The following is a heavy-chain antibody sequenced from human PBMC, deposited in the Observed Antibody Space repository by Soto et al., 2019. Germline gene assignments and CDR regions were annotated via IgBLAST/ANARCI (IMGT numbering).Heavy chain of an antibody. CDR3: ARDKVWGGFDI. J-gene: IGHJ3*02. CDR2: ISGYNGNT. Sequence: QVQLVQSGPELKKPGASVKLSCKSSGYSFSNYNFCWVRQAPGQGLEWLGWISGYNGNTNYAQKLQGRVTLTTDSFTSTAYMELRSLRSDDTAIYYCARDKVWGGFDIWGQGTMVTVSS. CDR1: GYSFSNYN. D-gene: IGHD3-16*01. V-gene: IGHV1-18*01.